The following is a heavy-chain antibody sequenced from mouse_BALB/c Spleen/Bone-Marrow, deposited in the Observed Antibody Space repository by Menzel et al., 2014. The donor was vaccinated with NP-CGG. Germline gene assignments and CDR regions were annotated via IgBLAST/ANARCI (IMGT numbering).Heavy chain of an antibody. CDR3: SRGRRDALDY. J-gene: IGHJ4*01. V-gene: IGHV1S81*02. CDR1: GYTFTSYY. CDR2: INPSNGGT. Sequence: VKLMESGAELVKPEASVKLSCKASGYTFTSYYMYWVKQRPGQGLEWFGEINPSNGGTNFNEKFKNKATLAVDKSSSTAYMQLSSLTSEDSAVYYCSRGRRDALDYWGQGTSVTVSS.